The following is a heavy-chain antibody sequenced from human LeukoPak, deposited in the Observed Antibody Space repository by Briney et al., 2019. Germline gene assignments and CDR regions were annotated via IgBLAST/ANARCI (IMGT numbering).Heavy chain of an antibody. D-gene: IGHD6-19*01. J-gene: IGHJ4*02. Sequence: PGGSLRLSCAASGFTFSSCSMNWVRQAPGKGLEWVSSISSSSSYIYYADSVKGRFTISRDNAKNSLYLQMNSLRAEDTAVYYCARDRSRGIAVAGTGDYFDYWGQGTLVTVSS. CDR2: ISSSSSYI. CDR1: GFTFSSCS. CDR3: ARDRSRGIAVAGTGDYFDY. V-gene: IGHV3-21*01.